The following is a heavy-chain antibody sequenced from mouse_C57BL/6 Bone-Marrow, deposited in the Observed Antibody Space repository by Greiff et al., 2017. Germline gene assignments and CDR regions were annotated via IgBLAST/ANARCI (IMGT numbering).Heavy chain of an antibody. CDR1: GFNIKDDY. CDR2: IDPENGDT. V-gene: IGHV14-4*01. D-gene: IGHD2-1*01. J-gene: IGHJ2*01. Sequence: VQLQQSGAELVRPGASVKLSCTASGFNIKDDYMHWVKQRPEQGLEWIGWIDPENGDTEYASKFQGKATITADTSSNTAYLQLSSLTSEDTAVYYCTTGLLTLDWGQGTTRTVSS. CDR3: TTGLLTLD.